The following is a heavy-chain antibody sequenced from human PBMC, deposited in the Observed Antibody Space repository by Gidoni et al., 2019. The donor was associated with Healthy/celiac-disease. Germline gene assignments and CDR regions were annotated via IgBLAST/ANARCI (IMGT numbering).Heavy chain of an antibody. J-gene: IGHJ4*02. CDR1: GFPFSSYS. V-gene: IGHV3-48*02. D-gene: IGHD2-15*01. CDR2: ISSSSSTI. CDR3: ARADCSGGSCYSRVPDY. Sequence: EVQLVESGGGLVQPGGSLGLSCAASGFPFSSYSMNWVRQAPGKGLEWVSYISSSSSTIYYADSVKGRFTISRDNAKNSLYLQMNSLRDEDTAVYYCARADCSGGSCYSRVPDYWGQGTLVTVSS.